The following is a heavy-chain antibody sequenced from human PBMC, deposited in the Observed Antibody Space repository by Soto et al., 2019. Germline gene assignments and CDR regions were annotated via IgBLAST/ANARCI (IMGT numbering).Heavy chain of an antibody. CDR2: IVPSLDTT. J-gene: IGHJ6*02. CDR3: ARWPQPRYTADPYAVDV. CDR1: GGTFSSSG. D-gene: IGHD3-16*02. V-gene: IGHV1-69*11. Sequence: QVHLVQSGTEVKKPGSSVKVSCKASGGTFSSSGFSWVRQAPGQGLEWMGMIVPSLDTTNYAQKFQARVTITADEGTSTAYMELRSLRSEDTAVDYCARWPQPRYTADPYAVDVWGQGTRVIVS.